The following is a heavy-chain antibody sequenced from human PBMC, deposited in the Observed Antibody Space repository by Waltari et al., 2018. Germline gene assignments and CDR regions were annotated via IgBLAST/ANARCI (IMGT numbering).Heavy chain of an antibody. Sequence: QVQLQESGPGLVKPSQTLSLTCTVSGGSISSGGYYWSWIRQHPGKGLEWIGYIYYSGSTYYNPSLKSRVTISVDTSKNQFSLKLSSVTAADTAVYYCARDRVRDGYNYWYFDLWGRGTLVTVSS. CDR2: IYYSGST. CDR3: ARDRVRDGYNYWYFDL. V-gene: IGHV4-31*03. J-gene: IGHJ2*01. D-gene: IGHD5-12*01. CDR1: GGSISSGGYY.